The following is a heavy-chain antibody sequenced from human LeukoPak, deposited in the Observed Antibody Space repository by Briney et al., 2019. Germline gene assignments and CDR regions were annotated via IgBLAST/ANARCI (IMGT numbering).Heavy chain of an antibody. D-gene: IGHD5-12*01. CDR3: ARRMGSGYDFGY. CDR1: GYTFTSYY. CDR2: ISPKSGAT. Sequence: ASVKVSCKASGYTFTSYYIHWVRQAPGQGLEWMGWISPKSGATNYAQKFQGRVTMTRDTSISTAYMELSSLRTDDTAVYYCARRMGSGYDFGYWGQGTLVTVSS. J-gene: IGHJ4*02. V-gene: IGHV1-2*02.